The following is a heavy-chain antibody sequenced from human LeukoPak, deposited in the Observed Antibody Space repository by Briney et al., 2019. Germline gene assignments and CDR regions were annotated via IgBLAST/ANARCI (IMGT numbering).Heavy chain of an antibody. V-gene: IGHV3-23*01. J-gene: IGHJ3*02. CDR1: GFTFSSYA. D-gene: IGHD3-3*01. CDR3: AKAGSIFGVAYDAFDI. CDR2: ISGSGGST. Sequence: GGSLRLSCAASGFTFSSYAMSWVRQAPGKGLEWVSAISGSGGSTYYADSVKGRFTISSDNSKNTLYLQMNSLRAEDTAVYYCAKAGSIFGVAYDAFDIWGQGTMVTVSS.